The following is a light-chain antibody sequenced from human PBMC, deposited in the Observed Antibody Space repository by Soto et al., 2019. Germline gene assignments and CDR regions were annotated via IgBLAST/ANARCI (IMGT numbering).Light chain of an antibody. CDR1: QSVATY. J-gene: IGKJ4*02. CDR3: QPSPYWLPFT. CDR2: DAS. Sequence: EIVLTQSPATLSLSPGQRATLSCRASQSVATYLAWYQQKLGQAPRLLIYDASKRATGVPARFIGSGSGTDFTLTAGSLEPEDFEVYYCQPSPYWLPFTFGGGTQVE. V-gene: IGKV3-11*01.